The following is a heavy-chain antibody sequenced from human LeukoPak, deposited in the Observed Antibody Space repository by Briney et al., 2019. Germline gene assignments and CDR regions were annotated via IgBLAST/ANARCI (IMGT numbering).Heavy chain of an antibody. CDR2: IRSSSTVT. CDR3: ARTSHFNLVVVAEDY. CDR1: GFTFSDYA. V-gene: IGHV3-23*01. D-gene: IGHD2-15*01. Sequence: QPGGSLRLSCAASGFTFSDYAMTWVRQPPGKGLEWVSLIRSSSTVTYFADSVKGRFTVSRDNSKNTLYLQMNSLRAEDTAVYYCARTSHFNLVVVAEDYWGQGTLVTVSS. J-gene: IGHJ4*02.